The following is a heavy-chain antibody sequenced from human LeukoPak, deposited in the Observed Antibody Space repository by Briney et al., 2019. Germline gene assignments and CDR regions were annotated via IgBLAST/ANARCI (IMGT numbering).Heavy chain of an antibody. J-gene: IGHJ4*02. CDR3: ARVGRRDIVATIKENFDY. D-gene: IGHD5-12*01. Sequence: ASVKVSCKASGYTFTSNGISWVRQAPGHGLEWMGWISAYNGNTNYAQKLQGRVTMTTDTSTSTAYMELRSLRSDDTAVYYCARVGRRDIVATIKENFDYWAREPWSPSPQ. V-gene: IGHV1-18*01. CDR2: ISAYNGNT. CDR1: GYTFTSNG.